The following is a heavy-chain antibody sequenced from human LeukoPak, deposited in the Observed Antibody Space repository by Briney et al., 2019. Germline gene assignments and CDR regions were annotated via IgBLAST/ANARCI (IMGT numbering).Heavy chain of an antibody. CDR2: IWYDGSNK. J-gene: IGHJ4*02. CDR3: AKDPGVDTAHFDY. Sequence: GGSLRLSCAASGFTFSSYGMHWVRQAPGKGLEWVAVIWYDGSNKYYADSVKGRFTISRDNSKSTLYLQMNSLRSEDTAVYYCAKDPGVDTAHFDYWGQGTLVTVSS. D-gene: IGHD5-18*01. V-gene: IGHV3-33*06. CDR1: GFTFSSYG.